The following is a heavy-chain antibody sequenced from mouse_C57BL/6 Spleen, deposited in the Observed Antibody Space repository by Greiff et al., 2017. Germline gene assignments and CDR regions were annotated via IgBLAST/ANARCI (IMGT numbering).Heavy chain of an antibody. CDR2: ISYDGSN. D-gene: IGHD2-3*01. J-gene: IGHJ2*01. CDR3: ARGYDGYFYYFDY. V-gene: IGHV3-6*01. CDR1: GYSITSGYY. Sequence: EVKLLESGPGLVKPSQSLSLTCSVTGYSITSGYYWNWIRQFPGNKLEWMGYISYDGSNNYNPSLKNRISITRDTSKNQFFLKLNSVTTEDTATYYCARGYDGYFYYFDYWGQGTTLTVSS.